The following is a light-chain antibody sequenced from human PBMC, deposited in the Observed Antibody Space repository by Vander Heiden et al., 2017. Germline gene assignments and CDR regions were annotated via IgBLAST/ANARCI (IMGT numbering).Light chain of an antibody. CDR3: QSADSSGTLRV. V-gene: IGLV3-25*03. J-gene: IGLJ3*02. Sequence: GQTARITCSGDALPKQYAYWYQQKPGQAPVLVIYKDSERPSGIPERFSGSSSGTTVTLTISGVQAEDEADYYCQSADSSGTLRVFGGGTKLTVL. CDR1: ALPKQY. CDR2: KDS.